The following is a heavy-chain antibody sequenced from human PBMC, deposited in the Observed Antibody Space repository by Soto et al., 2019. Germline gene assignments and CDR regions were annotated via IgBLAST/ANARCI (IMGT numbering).Heavy chain of an antibody. Sequence: GESLKISCKGSGYSFTSYWISWVRQMPGKGLEWMGRIDPIDSYTNYSPSFQGHVIISADKSISTAYLQWSSLKASDTAMYYCASQGAGYCSSTSCYEADYYCGMDVWGQGTAVTVSS. V-gene: IGHV5-10-1*01. CDR1: GYSFTSYW. D-gene: IGHD2-2*01. CDR3: ASQGAGYCSSTSCYEADYYCGMDV. CDR2: IDPIDSYT. J-gene: IGHJ6*02.